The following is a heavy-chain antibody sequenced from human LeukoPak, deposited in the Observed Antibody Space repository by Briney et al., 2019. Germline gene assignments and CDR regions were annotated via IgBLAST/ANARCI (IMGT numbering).Heavy chain of an antibody. D-gene: IGHD3-10*01. J-gene: IGHJ4*02. CDR1: GYSFTSYW. CDR2: IYPGDSDT. CDR3: ARPGVVGELSSPLDY. V-gene: IGHV5-51*01. Sequence: GESLKISCKGSGYSFTSYWIGWVRQMPGKGLEWMGIIYPGDSDTRYSPSFQGQVTISADKSISTAYLQWSSLKASDTAMYYCARPGVVGELSSPLDYWGQGTLVTVSS.